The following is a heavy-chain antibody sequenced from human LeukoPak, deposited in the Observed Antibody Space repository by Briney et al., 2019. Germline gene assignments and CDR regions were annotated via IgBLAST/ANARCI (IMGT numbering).Heavy chain of an antibody. CDR1: GFNFNNAW. Sequence: NPGGSLRLSCAASGFNFNNAWMSWVRQAPGKGLEWVGRIRSKSAGGTTDYAAPVKGRFTISRDDSKNTLYLQMNSLKTEDTAVYYCAHFGSAEYLQHWGQGTLVTVSS. CDR2: IRSKSAGGTT. V-gene: IGHV3-15*01. D-gene: IGHD3-10*01. J-gene: IGHJ1*01. CDR3: AHFGSAEYLQH.